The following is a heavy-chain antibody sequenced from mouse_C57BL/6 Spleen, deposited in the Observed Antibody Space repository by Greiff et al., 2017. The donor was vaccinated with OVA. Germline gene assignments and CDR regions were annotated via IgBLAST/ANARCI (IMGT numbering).Heavy chain of an antibody. CDR3: ARGTGTGYFDY. V-gene: IGHV1-82*01. Sequence: VEPGASVKISCKASGYAFSSSWMNWVKQRPGKGLEWIGRIYPGDGDTNYNGKFKGKATLTADKSSSTAYMQLSSLTSEDSAVYFCARGTGTGYFDYWGQGTTLTVSS. CDR2: IYPGDGDT. CDR1: GYAFSSSW. D-gene: IGHD4-1*01. J-gene: IGHJ2*01.